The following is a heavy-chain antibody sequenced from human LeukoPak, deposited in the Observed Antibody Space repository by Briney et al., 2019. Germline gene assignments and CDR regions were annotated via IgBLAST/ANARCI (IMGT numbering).Heavy chain of an antibody. J-gene: IGHJ3*02. D-gene: IGHD3-10*01. CDR2: IYSGGRT. V-gene: IGHV3-66*01. Sequence: GSLRLSCAASGFTVSSNYMSWVRQAPGKGLEWVSVIYSGGRTYYADSVRGRFTISRDKSNNTLYLQMNSLRAEDTAVYYCARDVGRGAFDIWGQGTMVTVSS. CDR3: ARDVGRGAFDI. CDR1: GFTVSSNY.